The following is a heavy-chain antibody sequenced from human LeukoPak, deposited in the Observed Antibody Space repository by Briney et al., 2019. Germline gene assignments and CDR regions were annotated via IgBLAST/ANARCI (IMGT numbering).Heavy chain of an antibody. D-gene: IGHD3-22*01. CDR3: ARDGHRRYHYDSSGREDAFDI. CDR1: GYTFTNYG. Sequence: ASVKVSCKASGYTFTNYGISWVRQAPGQGLEWMGWISAYNGYTNYAQKFQGRVTMTTDTSTSTAYMELRSLRSDDTAVCYCARDGHRRYHYDSSGREDAFDIWGQGTMVTVSS. CDR2: ISAYNGYT. J-gene: IGHJ3*02. V-gene: IGHV1-18*01.